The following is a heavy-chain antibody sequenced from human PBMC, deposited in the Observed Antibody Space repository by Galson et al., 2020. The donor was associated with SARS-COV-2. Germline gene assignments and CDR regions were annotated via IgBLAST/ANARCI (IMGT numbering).Heavy chain of an antibody. D-gene: IGHD6-19*01. V-gene: IGHV4-34*01. J-gene: IGHJ6*02. CDR2: INHSGST. CDR1: GGSFSGYY. Sequence: SETLSLTCAVYGGSFSGYYWSWIRQPPGKGLEWMGEINHSGSTNYNPSLKSRVTISVDTSKNQFSLKLSSVTAADTAVYYCARDTAGTNYYYGMDVWGQGTTVTVSS. CDR3: ARDTAGTNYYYGMDV.